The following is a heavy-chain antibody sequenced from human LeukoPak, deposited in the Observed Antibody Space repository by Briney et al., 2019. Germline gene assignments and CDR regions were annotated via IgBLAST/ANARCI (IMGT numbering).Heavy chain of an antibody. V-gene: IGHV3-7*03. CDR2: IKQDGSEK. J-gene: IGHJ4*02. Sequence: GGSLRLSCAASGFTFSSYWMSWVRQAPGKGLEWVANIKQDGSEKYYVDSVKGRFTISRDNAKNSLYLQMNSLRAEDTAVYYCARDLVHNYDYAWGSYRTDLFDYWGQGTLVTVSS. CDR1: GFTFSSYW. D-gene: IGHD3-16*02. CDR3: ARDLVHNYDYAWGSYRTDLFDY.